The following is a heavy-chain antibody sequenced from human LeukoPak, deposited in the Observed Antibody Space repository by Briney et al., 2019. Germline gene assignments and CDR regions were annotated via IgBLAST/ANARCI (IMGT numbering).Heavy chain of an antibody. Sequence: PSETLSLTCAVYGGSFSGYYWSWIRQPPGKGLEWIGEINHSGSTNYNPSLKSRVTISVDTSKNQFSLKLSSVTAADTAVYYCARRKDLEYYYDSSGYYFDYWGQGTLVTVSS. CDR2: INHSGST. CDR3: ARRKDLEYYYDSSGYYFDY. CDR1: GGSFSGYY. V-gene: IGHV4-34*01. D-gene: IGHD3-22*01. J-gene: IGHJ4*02.